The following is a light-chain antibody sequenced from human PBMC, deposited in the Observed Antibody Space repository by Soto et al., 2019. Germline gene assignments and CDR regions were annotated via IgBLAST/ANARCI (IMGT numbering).Light chain of an antibody. V-gene: IGLV2-14*01. CDR2: EVS. CDR3: TSYTTTSTLVV. Sequence: QSALTQPASVSGSPGQSITISCTGTSSDIGGHNHVSWYQQYPGKAPKVMIFEVSIRPAGISNRFSGSKSGNTASLTISGLQTEDEADYFCTSYTTTSTLVVFGGGTKLTVL. J-gene: IGLJ2*01. CDR1: SSDIGGHNH.